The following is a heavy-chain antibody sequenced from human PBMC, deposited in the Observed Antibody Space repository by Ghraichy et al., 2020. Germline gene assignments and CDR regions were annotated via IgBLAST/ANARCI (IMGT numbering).Heavy chain of an antibody. CDR1: GFTFSSYW. CDR2: IKQDGSEK. V-gene: IGHV3-7*03. CDR3: ARDGRKGGSYPGIY. Sequence: GGSLRLSFAASGFTFSSYWMSWVRQAPGKGLEWVANIKQDGSEKYYVDSVKGRFTISRDNAKNSLYLQMNSLRAEDTAVYYCARDGRKGGSYPGIYWGQGTLVTVSS. D-gene: IGHD1-26*01. J-gene: IGHJ4*02.